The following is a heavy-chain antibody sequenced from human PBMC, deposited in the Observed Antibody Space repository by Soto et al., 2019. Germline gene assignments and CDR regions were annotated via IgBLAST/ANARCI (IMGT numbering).Heavy chain of an antibody. D-gene: IGHD3-10*01. Sequence: ASVKVSCKASGYTFTGYYMHWVRQAPGQGLEWMGWINPNSGGTNYAQKFQGWVNMTRDTSISTAYMELSRLRSDDTAVYYCARPGIPPIHGGIDVWGQGTTVTVSS. CDR2: INPNSGGT. V-gene: IGHV1-2*04. J-gene: IGHJ6*02. CDR3: ARPGIPPIHGGIDV. CDR1: GYTFTGYY.